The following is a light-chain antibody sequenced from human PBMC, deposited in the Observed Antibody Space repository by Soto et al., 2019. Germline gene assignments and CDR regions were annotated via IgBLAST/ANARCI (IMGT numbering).Light chain of an antibody. CDR1: QHVTTTY. CDR3: QQYDSSLP. V-gene: IGKV3-20*01. J-gene: IGKJ4*01. CDR2: GAS. Sequence: IVLTQSPATLSLSPGERATLSCTASQHVTTTYIAWYQQKFGQAPRLLIYGASTRATGTPDRFTDGGFGTDFTLTISRVEPEDFAVYYRQQYDSSLPFGGGTKVDIK.